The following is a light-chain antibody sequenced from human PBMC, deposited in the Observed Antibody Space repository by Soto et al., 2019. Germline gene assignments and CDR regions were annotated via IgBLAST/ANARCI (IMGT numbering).Light chain of an antibody. CDR1: RSIRYY. Sequence: DIQLTQSPPTLSASVGDRVTITCRASRSIRYYLAWYQQMPGKAPKLLIYGASSLQSGVPSRFIGSGSGTEFTLTISSLQPDDFATYFCQHHNSYSQTFGQGTKVEIK. CDR3: QHHNSYSQT. CDR2: GAS. J-gene: IGKJ1*01. V-gene: IGKV1-5*01.